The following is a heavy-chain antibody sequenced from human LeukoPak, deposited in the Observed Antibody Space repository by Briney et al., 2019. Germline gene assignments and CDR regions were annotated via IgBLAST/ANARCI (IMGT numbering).Heavy chain of an antibody. CDR3: ARDGDYDSSGFFLDY. Sequence: ASVKVSCKASGYTFTAYYMHWVRQAPGQGLEWMGRINPNSGGTNYAQKFQGRGTMTRDTSISTAYMEQSRLRSGDTAVYYCARDGDYDSSGFFLDYWGQGTLVTVSS. J-gene: IGHJ4*02. V-gene: IGHV1-2*06. CDR1: GYTFTAYY. D-gene: IGHD3-22*01. CDR2: INPNSGGT.